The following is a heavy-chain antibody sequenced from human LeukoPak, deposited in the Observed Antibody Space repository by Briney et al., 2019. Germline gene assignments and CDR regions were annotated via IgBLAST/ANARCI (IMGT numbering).Heavy chain of an antibody. CDR2: IIPILGIA. CDR1: GYTFSSYA. D-gene: IGHD4-17*01. V-gene: IGHV1-69*04. J-gene: IGHJ4*02. Sequence: SVKVSCKASGYTFSSYAISWVRQAPGQGLEWMGRIIPILGIANYAQKFQGRVTITADKSTSTAYMELSSLRSEDTAVYYCASHPGTVTTSLGYWGQGTLVTVSS. CDR3: ASHPGTVTTSLGY.